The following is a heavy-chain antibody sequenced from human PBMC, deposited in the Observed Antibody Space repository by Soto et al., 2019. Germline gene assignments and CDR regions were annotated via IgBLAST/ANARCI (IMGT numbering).Heavy chain of an antibody. J-gene: IGHJ5*02. CDR3: ARVRNSGIAAVWFDP. CDR2: TYYRSKWYN. D-gene: IGHD6-13*01. CDR1: GDSVSSNSAA. Sequence: SQSLTHTCAISGDSVSSNSAAWDWIRQSPSRGLEWLGRTYYRSKWYNDYAVSVKSRITINPDTSKNQFSLQLNSVTPEDTTVYYCARVRNSGIAAVWFDPWGQGTLVTVSS. V-gene: IGHV6-1*01.